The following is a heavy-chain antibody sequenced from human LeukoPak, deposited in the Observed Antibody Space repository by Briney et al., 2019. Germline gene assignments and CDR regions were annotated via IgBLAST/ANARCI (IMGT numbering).Heavy chain of an antibody. V-gene: IGHV3-23*01. CDR1: GFTFSSYA. CDR2: IICSGDSA. CDR3: ARESGVATILNYYYYGMDV. Sequence: GGSLRLFCAVSGFTFSSYAMIWVRRAPGKGLEWVSVIICSGDSAYYADSVEGRFTISRDSSKNTLYMQMNRLRDEDTDVYYCARESGVATILNYYYYGMDVWGQGTTVTVSS. D-gene: IGHD5-12*01. J-gene: IGHJ6*01.